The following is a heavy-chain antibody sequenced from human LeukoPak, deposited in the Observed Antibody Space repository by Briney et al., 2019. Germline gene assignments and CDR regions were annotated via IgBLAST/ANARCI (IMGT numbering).Heavy chain of an antibody. Sequence: GGSLRLSCAASGFTFRKYWMSWVRQAPGKGLEWVANIHPDGEEKYHVDFVEGRFTIFRDNAKNILYLQMDSLRVEDTAVYYCARGDDFSGDYWGQGTLVTVSS. CDR2: IHPDGEEK. CDR3: ARGDDFSGDY. CDR1: GFTFRKYW. V-gene: IGHV3-7*04. J-gene: IGHJ4*02. D-gene: IGHD3/OR15-3a*01.